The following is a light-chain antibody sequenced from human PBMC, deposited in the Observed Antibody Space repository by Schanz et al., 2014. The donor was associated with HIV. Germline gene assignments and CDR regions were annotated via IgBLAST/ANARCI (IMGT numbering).Light chain of an antibody. V-gene: IGKV3-20*01. CDR1: QSVSSNF. J-gene: IGKJ3*01. CDR3: QHYGSS. Sequence: EIVLTQSPGTLSLSPGERATLSCRASQSVSSNFLAWYQQKPGQAPRLVIFGTSNRATGIPDRFSGSDSGTYFTLTISRVEPEDFAVYYCQHYGSSFGPGTKVDIK. CDR2: GTS.